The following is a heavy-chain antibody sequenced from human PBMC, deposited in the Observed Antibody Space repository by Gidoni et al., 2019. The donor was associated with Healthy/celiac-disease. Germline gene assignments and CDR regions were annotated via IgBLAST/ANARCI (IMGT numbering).Heavy chain of an antibody. D-gene: IGHD3-22*01. CDR3: ARDRYYYDSSGYYYVPPTDY. J-gene: IGHJ4*02. CDR2: IIPILGIA. V-gene: IGHV1-69*04. Sequence: QVQLVQSGAEVKKPGSSVKVSCKASGGTFSSYAISWVRQAPGQGLEWMGRIIPILGIANYAQKFQGRVTITADKSTSTAYMELSSLRSEDTAVYYCARDRYYYDSSGYYYVPPTDYWGQGTLVTVSS. CDR1: GGTFSSYA.